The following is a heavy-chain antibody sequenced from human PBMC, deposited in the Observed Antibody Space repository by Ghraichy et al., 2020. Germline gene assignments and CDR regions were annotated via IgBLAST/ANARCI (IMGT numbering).Heavy chain of an antibody. V-gene: IGHV3-74*01. CDR2: IKSDGSAT. CDR3: ARHIEYWSGYYNGMDV. Sequence: GGSLRLSCAASGFTFSSYWMHWVRQAPGKGLVWVARIKSDGSATTYVDSVKGRFTISRDNAKNTLYLQMNSLTAEDTAVYYCARHIEYWSGYYNGMDVWGQGTTVKVSS. CDR1: GFTFSSYW. D-gene: IGHD2-15*01. J-gene: IGHJ6*02.